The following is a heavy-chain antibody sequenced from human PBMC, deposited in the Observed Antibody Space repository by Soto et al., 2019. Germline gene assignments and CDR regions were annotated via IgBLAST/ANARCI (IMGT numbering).Heavy chain of an antibody. V-gene: IGHV1-69*02. J-gene: IGHJ4*02. D-gene: IGHD5-12*01. CDR1: GGTFSSYT. Sequence: ASVKVSCKASGGTFSSYTISWVRQAPGQGLEWMGRIIPILGIANYAQKLQGRVTMTTDTSTSTAYMELRSLRSDDTAVYYCAIVYSGYEDFDYWGQGTLVTLSS. CDR3: AIVYSGYEDFDY. CDR2: IIPILGIA.